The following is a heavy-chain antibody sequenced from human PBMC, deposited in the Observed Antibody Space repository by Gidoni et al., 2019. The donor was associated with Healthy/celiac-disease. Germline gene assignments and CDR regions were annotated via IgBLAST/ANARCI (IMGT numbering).Heavy chain of an antibody. CDR3: AREGWANYYDSSGYDYYGMDV. J-gene: IGHJ6*02. CDR2: IYYSGST. V-gene: IGHV4-59*01. D-gene: IGHD3-22*01. Sequence: QVQLQESGPGLVKPSETLSLTCTVSGGSISSYYWSWIRQPPGKGLEWIGYIYYSGSTNYNPSLKSRVTISVDTSKNQFSLKLSSVTAADTAVYYCAREGWANYYDSSGYDYYGMDVWGQGTTVTVSS. CDR1: GGSISSYY.